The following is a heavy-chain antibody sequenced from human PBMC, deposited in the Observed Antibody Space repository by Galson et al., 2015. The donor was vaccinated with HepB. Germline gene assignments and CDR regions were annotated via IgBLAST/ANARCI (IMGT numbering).Heavy chain of an antibody. CDR3: ARRRNGYSGYAPFDC. J-gene: IGHJ4*02. D-gene: IGHD5-12*01. CDR1: GYTFTSYG. Sequence: SVKVSCKASGYTFTSYGISWVRQAPGQGLEWMGWISAYNGNTNYAQKLQGRVTMTTDTSTSTAYMELRSLRSDDTAVYYCARRRNGYSGYAPFDCWGQGTLVTVSS. CDR2: ISAYNGNT. V-gene: IGHV1-18*04.